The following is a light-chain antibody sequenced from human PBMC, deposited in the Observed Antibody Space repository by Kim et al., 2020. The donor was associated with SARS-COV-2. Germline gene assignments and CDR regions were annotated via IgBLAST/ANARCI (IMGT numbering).Light chain of an antibody. J-gene: IGLJ3*02. CDR2: QDS. CDR3: QAWDSSTWV. Sequence: SVCPGQTASITCSGDKLGDKYACWYQQKPGQSPVLVIYQDSRRPSGIPERFSGSNTGNTATLTISGTQAMDEADYYCQAWDSSTWVFGGGTQLTVL. CDR1: KLGDKY. V-gene: IGLV3-1*01.